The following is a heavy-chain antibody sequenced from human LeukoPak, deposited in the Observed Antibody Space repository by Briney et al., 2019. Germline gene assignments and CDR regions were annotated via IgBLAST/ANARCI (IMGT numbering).Heavy chain of an antibody. CDR2: INAGNGNT. J-gene: IGHJ4*02. CDR1: GYTFTSYA. V-gene: IGHV1-3*01. Sequence: ASVKVSCKASGYTFTSYAMHWVRQAPGQRLEWMGWINAGNGNTKYSQKFQGRVTITRDTSASTAYMELSSLRSEDTAVYYCARDPPSSWPHFDYWGQGTLVTVSS. CDR3: ARDPPSSWPHFDY. D-gene: IGHD6-13*01.